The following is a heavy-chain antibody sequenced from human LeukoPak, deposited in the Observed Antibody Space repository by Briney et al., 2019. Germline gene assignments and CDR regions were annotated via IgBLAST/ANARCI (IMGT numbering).Heavy chain of an antibody. CDR1: GFTFSSYW. V-gene: IGHV3-7*01. Sequence: GGSLRLSCAASGFTFSSYWMTWVRQAPGKGLEWVATLKQDGSEKYYVDSVKGRFIIFRDNAKNSLYLQMNSLRAEDTAVYYCAGSLGYCTSNVCYLKYWGQGTLVTVSS. CDR3: AGSLGYCTSNVCYLKY. CDR2: LKQDGSEK. J-gene: IGHJ4*02. D-gene: IGHD2-8*01.